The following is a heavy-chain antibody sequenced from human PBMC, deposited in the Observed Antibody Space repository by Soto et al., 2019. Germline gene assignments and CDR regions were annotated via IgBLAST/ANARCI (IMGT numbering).Heavy chain of an antibody. D-gene: IGHD2-2*02. Sequence: KPSETLSLTCAFYVVSFSGYYWSCIRHPPGKWLEWIGEINHSGSTNYNPSLKSRVTISVDTSKDQFSLKLSSVTAADTAVYYCARKRIVEVPAAIFRWFEPWRQGTLVNGSS. V-gene: IGHV4-34*01. CDR1: VVSFSGYY. CDR3: ARKRIVEVPAAIFRWFEP. CDR2: INHSGST. J-gene: IGHJ5*02.